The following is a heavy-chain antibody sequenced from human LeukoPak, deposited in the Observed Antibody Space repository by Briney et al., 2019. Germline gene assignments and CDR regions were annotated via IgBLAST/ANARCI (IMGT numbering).Heavy chain of an antibody. V-gene: IGHV5-51*01. J-gene: IGHJ4*02. CDR1: GYSFTSYW. Sequence: GESLKIFCRGSGYSFTSYWSGWVRHMPGKGLEWMGIISPGDFDTRYSPSFQGQVTISADKSISTAYLQWSSLKASDTAMYYCARHAISTNYYDSSGYYYWGQGTLVTVSS. D-gene: IGHD3-22*01. CDR3: ARHAISTNYYDSSGYYY. CDR2: ISPGDFDT.